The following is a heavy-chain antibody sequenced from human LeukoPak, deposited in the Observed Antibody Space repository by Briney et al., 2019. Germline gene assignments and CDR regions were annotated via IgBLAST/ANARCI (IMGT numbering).Heavy chain of an antibody. Sequence: ASVKVSCKASGYTFTGYYIHWVRQAPGQGLEWMGWINPNSGGANYAQKFQGRVTMTRDTSISTAYMELSRLTSDDTAVYYCARVEGQTATLDDWGQGTLVTVSS. J-gene: IGHJ4*02. D-gene: IGHD5-18*01. CDR1: GYTFTGYY. V-gene: IGHV1-2*02. CDR3: ARVEGQTATLDD. CDR2: INPNSGGA.